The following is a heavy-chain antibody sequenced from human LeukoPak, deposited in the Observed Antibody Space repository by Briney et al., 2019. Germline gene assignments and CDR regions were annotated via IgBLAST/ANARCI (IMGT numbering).Heavy chain of an antibody. D-gene: IGHD3-22*01. CDR1: GGSFSGYY. CDR3: ARGAHYYDSSGFFDY. Sequence: PSETLSLTCAVYGGSFSGYYWSWIRQPPGKGLEWIGYIYYSGSTNYNPSLKSRVTISVDTSKNQFSLKLSSVTAADTAVYYCARGAHYYDSSGFFDYWGQGTLVTVSS. J-gene: IGHJ4*02. CDR2: IYYSGST. V-gene: IGHV4-59*01.